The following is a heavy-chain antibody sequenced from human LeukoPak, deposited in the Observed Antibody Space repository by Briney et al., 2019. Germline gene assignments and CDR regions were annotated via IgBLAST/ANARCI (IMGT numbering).Heavy chain of an antibody. CDR1: GASISSHY. CDR3: ARVLAIFGLDTTVFYMDV. D-gene: IGHD3/OR15-3a*01. CDR2: TSGSI. J-gene: IGHJ6*03. Sequence: SETLSLTCAVSGASISSHYWSWIRQPPGKGLEWIGYTSGSISDNPSLKSRVAVSVDPSQNQVSLSLTSVTAADTAVYYCARVLAIFGLDTTVFYMDVWGKGTTVTVSS. V-gene: IGHV4-59*11.